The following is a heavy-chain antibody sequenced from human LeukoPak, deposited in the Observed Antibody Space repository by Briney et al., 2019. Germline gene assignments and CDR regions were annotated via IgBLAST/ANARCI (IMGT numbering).Heavy chain of an antibody. CDR3: ARQPYFYYYLDV. J-gene: IGHJ6*03. D-gene: IGHD5-18*01. Sequence: GGSLRLSCAASGFAFNNDAMTWVRQPPGKGLEWVSTIVGDSTIEYYADSVKGWFTISSDNSKTMLFLHMNSLRAEDTAIYYCARQPYFYYYLDVWGKGTTVTVTS. CDR2: IVGDSTIE. CDR1: GFAFNNDA. V-gene: IGHV3-23*01.